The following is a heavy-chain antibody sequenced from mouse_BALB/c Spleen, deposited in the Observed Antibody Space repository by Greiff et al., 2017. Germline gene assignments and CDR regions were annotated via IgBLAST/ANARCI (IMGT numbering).Heavy chain of an antibody. Sequence: VQGVESGPGLVAPSQSLSITCTVSGFSLTSYGVHWVRQPPGKGLEWLGVIWAGGSTNYNSALMSRLSISKDNSKSQVFLKMNSLQTDDTAMYYCARENWDGIYYFDYWGQGTTLTVSS. CDR1: GFSLTSYG. J-gene: IGHJ2*01. V-gene: IGHV2-9*02. CDR2: IWAGGST. CDR3: ARENWDGIYYFDY. D-gene: IGHD4-1*01.